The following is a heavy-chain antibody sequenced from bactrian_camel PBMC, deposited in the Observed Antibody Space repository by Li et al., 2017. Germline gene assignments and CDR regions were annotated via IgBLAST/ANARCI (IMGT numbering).Heavy chain of an antibody. V-gene: IGHV3S31*01. D-gene: IGHD2*01. CDR3: AARGSYCYTKLSVRDFTY. Sequence: QLVESGGGSVQPGGSLRLSCDASWYTYSSNCMGWSRQAPGKEREGVAFVYFGGGRTYYADSVKGRFTISKDNAKNTLYLQMNSLQHEDTAMYYCAARGSYCYTKLSVRDFTYWGQGTQVTVS. CDR2: VYFGGGRT. J-gene: IGHJ6*01. CDR1: WYTYSSNC.